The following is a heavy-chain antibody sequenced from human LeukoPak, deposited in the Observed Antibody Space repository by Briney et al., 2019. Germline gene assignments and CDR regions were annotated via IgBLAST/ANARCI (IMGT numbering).Heavy chain of an antibody. CDR3: ARAGGAVAIDY. Sequence: SETLSLTCAVYGGSFSGYYWSWIRQPPGKGLEWIGEITHSGSTKYNPSLKSRVTLSVDTSKNQFSLKLSSVTAADTAVYYCARAGGAVAIDYWGQGTLVTVSS. CDR1: GGSFSGYY. CDR2: ITHSGST. J-gene: IGHJ4*02. D-gene: IGHD6-19*01. V-gene: IGHV4-34*01.